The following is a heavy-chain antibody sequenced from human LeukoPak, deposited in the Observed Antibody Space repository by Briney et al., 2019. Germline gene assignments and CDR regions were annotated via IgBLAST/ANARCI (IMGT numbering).Heavy chain of an antibody. Sequence: PGGSLRLSCAASGFTFSSYSMNWVRQAPGKGLEWVSSISSSSSYIYYADPVKGRFTISRDNAKNSLYLQMNSLRAEDMAVYYCARDGGDYDYVWGSYRNPRIIDYWGQGTLVTVSS. CDR1: GFTFSSYS. J-gene: IGHJ4*02. D-gene: IGHD3-16*02. V-gene: IGHV3-21*01. CDR3: ARDGGDYDYVWGSYRNPRIIDY. CDR2: ISSSSSYI.